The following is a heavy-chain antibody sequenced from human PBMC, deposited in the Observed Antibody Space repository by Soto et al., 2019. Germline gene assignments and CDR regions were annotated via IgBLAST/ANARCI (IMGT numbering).Heavy chain of an antibody. J-gene: IGHJ5*02. D-gene: IGHD2-8*01. Sequence: QVQLQESGSRLVRPSQTLSLTCSVSRGSVSSGGYSWSWIRQAPGKGLAWIGFISPSGSPAYNPSLKSRVSISVDTSNNQISLELSSVTAADTAVYYCTRGVLAWGPGTLVTVSS. CDR1: RGSVSSGGYS. CDR3: TRGVLA. V-gene: IGHV4-30-2*01. CDR2: ISPSGSP.